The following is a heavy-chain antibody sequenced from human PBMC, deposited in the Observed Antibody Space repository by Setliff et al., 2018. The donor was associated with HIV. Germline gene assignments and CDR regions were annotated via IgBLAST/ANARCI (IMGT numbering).Heavy chain of an antibody. Sequence: SETLSLTCGIYGGSFSDYYWSWIRQPPGKGLEWIGCIDASANTYYIPSLKSRATISIDTSKNQLSLKLRSVTAADTAVYYCARDVLDLVISVYGFWGQGIPVTVSS. CDR2: IDASANT. D-gene: IGHD3-22*01. CDR3: ARDVLDLVISVYGF. J-gene: IGHJ4*02. CDR1: GGSFSDYY. V-gene: IGHV4-34*11.